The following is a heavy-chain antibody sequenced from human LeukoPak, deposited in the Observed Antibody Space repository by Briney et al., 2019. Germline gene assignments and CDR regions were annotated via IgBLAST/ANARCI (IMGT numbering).Heavy chain of an antibody. CDR1: GFTFSDYY. Sequence: GGSLRLSCVVSGFTFSDYYMSWVRQAPGKGLEWVSYIRGTSTDIKIADSLKGRFTISRDNDQNTLYLQMNSLRAEDTAVYYCVRDNTNYNNYHGMDVWGQGTTVTVSS. V-gene: IGHV3-11*05. CDR3: VRDNTNYNNYHGMDV. D-gene: IGHD2-8*01. J-gene: IGHJ6*02. CDR2: IRGTSTDI.